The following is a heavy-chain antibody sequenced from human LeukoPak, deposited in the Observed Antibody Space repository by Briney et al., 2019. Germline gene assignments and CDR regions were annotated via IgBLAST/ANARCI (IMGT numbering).Heavy chain of an antibody. Sequence: SETLSLTCSFQGESSNTSYWTWIRQPPGKGLEWIGDISHTGRVNFNPSLKSRVSISVDMSRHEFSLRVTSVTAADTAVYYCVRARSLTVRLFDYWSQGTLVTVSS. D-gene: IGHD6-6*01. J-gene: IGHJ4*02. V-gene: IGHV4-34*01. CDR1: GESSNTSY. CDR2: ISHTGRV. CDR3: VRARSLTVRLFDY.